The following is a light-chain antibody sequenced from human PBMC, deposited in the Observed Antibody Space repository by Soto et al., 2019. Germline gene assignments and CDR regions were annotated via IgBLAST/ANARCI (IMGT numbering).Light chain of an antibody. CDR2: EAS. CDR3: QQYYSFWT. J-gene: IGKJ1*01. Sequence: DIQMTQSPSTLSASLGDRVTIICRASRSVDKWLAWYQQKSGKAPKLLIYEASHLQSGVPSRFGGSGSGTEFTLTINNLQPEDVATYYCQQYYSFWTFGQGTKVDI. V-gene: IGKV1-5*02. CDR1: RSVDKW.